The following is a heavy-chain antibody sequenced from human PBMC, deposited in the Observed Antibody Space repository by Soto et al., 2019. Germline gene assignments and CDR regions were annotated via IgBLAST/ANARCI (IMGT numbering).Heavy chain of an antibody. V-gene: IGHV3-15*07. J-gene: IGHJ6*02. CDR2: IKSKTDGGTT. Sequence: GGSLRLSCAASGFTFSNAWMNWVRQAPGKGLEWVGRIKSKTDGGTTDYAAPVKGRFTISRDDSKNTLYLQMNSLKTEDTAVYYCTTDWLITGTTTSTHYYYYGMDVWGQGTTVTVSS. CDR3: TTDWLITGTTTSTHYYYYGMDV. CDR1: GFTFSNAW. D-gene: IGHD1-20*01.